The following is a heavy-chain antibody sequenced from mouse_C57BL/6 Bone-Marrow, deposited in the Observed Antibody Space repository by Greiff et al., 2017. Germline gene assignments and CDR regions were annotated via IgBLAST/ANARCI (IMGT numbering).Heavy chain of an antibody. J-gene: IGHJ1*03. Sequence: VQLQQPGAELVKPGASVKVSCKASGYTFTSYWMHWVKQRPGQGLEWIGRIHPSDSDTNYNQKFKGKATLTVDKSSSTAYMQRSSLTSEDSAVYYCAIFVTTVVAPALDVWGTGTTVTVSS. D-gene: IGHD1-1*01. CDR2: IHPSDSDT. CDR1: GYTFTSYW. CDR3: AIFVTTVVAPALDV. V-gene: IGHV1-74*01.